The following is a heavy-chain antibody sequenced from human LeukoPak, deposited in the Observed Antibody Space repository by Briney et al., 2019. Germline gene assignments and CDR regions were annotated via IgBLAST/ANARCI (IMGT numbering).Heavy chain of an antibody. CDR3: VRSKSGTYSWFDP. CDR1: GGSVSSSGYS. Sequence: PSETLSLTCTVSGGSVSSSGYSWNWIRQPPGKTLEWIGYTYYSGRTNYNPSLKSRLTISVDTSKNQISLKVSSVTAADTAVYYCVRSKSGTYSWFDPWGQGTLVTVSS. D-gene: IGHD1-26*01. V-gene: IGHV4-61*08. CDR2: TYYSGRT. J-gene: IGHJ5*02.